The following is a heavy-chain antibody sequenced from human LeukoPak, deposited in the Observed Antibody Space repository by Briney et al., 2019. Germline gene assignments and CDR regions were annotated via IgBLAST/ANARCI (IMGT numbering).Heavy chain of an antibody. CDR3: ARGPYYYGSGSYSFYDY. Sequence: PSETLSLTCTVSGGSISSSSYYWGWIRQPPGKGLEWIGSIYYSGSTYYNPSLKSRVTISVDTSKNQFSLKLSSVTAADTAVYYCARGPYYYGSGSYSFYDYWGQGTLVTVSS. V-gene: IGHV4-39*07. J-gene: IGHJ4*02. D-gene: IGHD3-10*01. CDR1: GGSISSSSYY. CDR2: IYYSGST.